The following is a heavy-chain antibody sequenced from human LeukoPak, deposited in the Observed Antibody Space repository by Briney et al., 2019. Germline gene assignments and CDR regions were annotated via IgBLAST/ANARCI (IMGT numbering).Heavy chain of an antibody. CDR2: IYFSGSA. J-gene: IGHJ4*02. V-gene: IGHV4-39*01. Sequence: PSETLSLTCTVSGDITHYWGWIRQPPGKGLECIGSIYFSGSAYYNPSLRSRVTISLDTSKKQLSLKLNSVTAADTAVYYCERHNGGGVGSYVAPGPPDYFDYWGQGTQVTVSS. CDR1: GDITHY. CDR3: ERHNGGGVGSYVAPGPPDYFDY. D-gene: IGHD1-26*01.